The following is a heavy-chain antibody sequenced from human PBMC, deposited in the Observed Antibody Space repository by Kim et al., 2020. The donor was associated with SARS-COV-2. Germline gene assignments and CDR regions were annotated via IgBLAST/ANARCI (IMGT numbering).Heavy chain of an antibody. V-gene: IGHV4-59*13. CDR3: ARGSEQWLVMGSWFDP. CDR2: IYYSGST. D-gene: IGHD6-19*01. Sequence: SETLSLTCTVSGGSISSYYWSWIRQPPGKGLEWIGYIYYSGSTNYNPSLRSRVTISVDTSKNQFSLKLSSVTAADTAVYYCARGSEQWLVMGSWFDPWGQGTLVTVSS. CDR1: GGSISSYY. J-gene: IGHJ5*02.